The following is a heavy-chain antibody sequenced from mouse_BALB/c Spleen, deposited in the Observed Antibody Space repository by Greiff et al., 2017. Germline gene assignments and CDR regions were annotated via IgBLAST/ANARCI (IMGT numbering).Heavy chain of an antibody. Sequence: VQLKESGPELVKPGASVKMSCKASGYTFTSYVMHWVKQKPGQGLEWIGYINPYNDGTKYNEKFKGKATLTSDKSSSTAYMELSSLTSEDSAVYYCARSWGTHWYFDVWGAGTTVTVSS. D-gene: IGHD3-3*01. V-gene: IGHV1-14*01. CDR3: ARSWGTHWYFDV. J-gene: IGHJ1*01. CDR1: GYTFTSYV. CDR2: INPYNDGT.